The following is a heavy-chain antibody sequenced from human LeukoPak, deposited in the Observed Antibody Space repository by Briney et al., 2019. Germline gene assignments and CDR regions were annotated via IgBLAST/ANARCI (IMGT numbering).Heavy chain of an antibody. V-gene: IGHV4-59*01. CDR3: ARRPGGYSDGYYFDY. J-gene: IGHJ4*02. Sequence: SETLSLICAVSGGSINSYYWSWIRQPPGKGLEWIGFFYYSGSTNYNPSLKSRVTISVDTSKNHFSLKLSSVTAADTAVYYCARRPGGYSDGYYFDYWGQGTLVTVSS. D-gene: IGHD5-18*01. CDR2: FYYSGST. CDR1: GGSINSYY.